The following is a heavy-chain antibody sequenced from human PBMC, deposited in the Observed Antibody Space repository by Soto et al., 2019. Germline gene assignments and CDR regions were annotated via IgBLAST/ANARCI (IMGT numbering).Heavy chain of an antibody. Sequence: GGSLRLSCAASGFTFSGSSMHWVRQASGKGLEWVGRIRGKTDTYATAYAAPVRGRFTISRDDSKNTAYLQMNSLKTEDTAVYFCTKRIGAYAMDVWGQGTTVTVS. CDR1: GFTFSGSS. J-gene: IGHJ6*02. V-gene: IGHV3-73*01. CDR2: IRGKTDTYAT. D-gene: IGHD6-13*01. CDR3: TKRIGAYAMDV.